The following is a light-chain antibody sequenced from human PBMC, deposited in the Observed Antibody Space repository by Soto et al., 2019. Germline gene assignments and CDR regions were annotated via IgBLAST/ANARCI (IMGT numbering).Light chain of an antibody. J-gene: IGKJ2*01. CDR3: MQATPFPGT. CDR2: KIS. Sequence: DILLTQTPLSLRVTVGQAASISCRSSQSLVHGDVNTYLSWLQQRPGQPPRLLIYKISKRISGVPDRFSGSGAGADFTLKISRVEAEDVGDYYCMQATPFPGTFGQGTKVEIK. V-gene: IGKV2-24*01. CDR1: QSLVHGDVNTY.